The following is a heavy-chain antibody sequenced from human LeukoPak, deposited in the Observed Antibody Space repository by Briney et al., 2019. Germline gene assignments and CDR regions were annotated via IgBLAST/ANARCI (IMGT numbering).Heavy chain of an antibody. CDR1: GYSISSGYH. J-gene: IGHJ3*02. CDR3: ARRTRYGTGSYYSLRAFDI. D-gene: IGHD3-10*01. Sequence: PSETLSLACTVSGYSISSGYHWAWIRQPPGKGLEWIGEINHSGSTNYNPSLKSRVTISVDTSKNQFSLKLSSVTAADTAVYYCARRTRYGTGSYYSLRAFDIWGQGTMVTVSS. CDR2: INHSGST. V-gene: IGHV4-38-2*02.